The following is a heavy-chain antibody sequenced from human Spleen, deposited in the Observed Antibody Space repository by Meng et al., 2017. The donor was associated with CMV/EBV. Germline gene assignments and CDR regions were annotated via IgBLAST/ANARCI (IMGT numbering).Heavy chain of an antibody. D-gene: IGHD1-14*01. CDR1: GYPFTAYY. CDR2: INPNSGAT. V-gene: IGHV1-2*02. Sequence: ASVKVSCKASGYPFTAYYIHWVRQAPGQGLEWMGWINPNSGATSYAQQFQGRVTMTRDASISTAYVELGWLRSDDTAVYYCARVKITPGTTFAFSPRPHHYGMDVWGQGTTVTVSS. CDR3: ARVKITPGTTFAFSPRPHHYGMDV. J-gene: IGHJ6*02.